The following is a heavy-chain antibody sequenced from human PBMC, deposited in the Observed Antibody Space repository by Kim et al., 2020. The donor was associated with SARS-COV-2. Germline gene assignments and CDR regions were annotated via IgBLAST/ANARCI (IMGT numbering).Heavy chain of an antibody. Sequence: ASVKVSCKASGYTFTSYAMYWVRQAPGQRLEWMGWINAGNGNTKYSQKFQGRVTITRDTSASTAYMELSSLRSEDTAVYYCASGGLVVVIGYFQHWGQGTLVTVSS. J-gene: IGHJ1*01. V-gene: IGHV1-3*01. D-gene: IGHD3-22*01. CDR2: INAGNGNT. CDR3: ASGGLVVVIGYFQH. CDR1: GYTFTSYA.